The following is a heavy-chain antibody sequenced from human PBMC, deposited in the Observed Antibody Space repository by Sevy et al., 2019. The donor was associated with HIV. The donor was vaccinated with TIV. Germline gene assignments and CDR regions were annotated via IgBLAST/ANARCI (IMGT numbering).Heavy chain of an antibody. J-gene: IGHJ3*02. CDR3: ARGGGNSFLDAFDI. D-gene: IGHD2-21*02. CDR2: IYTSGST. CDR1: GGSISSGSYY. Sequence: SETLSLTCTVSGGSISSGSYYWSWIRQPAGKGLEWIGRIYTSGSTNYNPSLNSRVTISVDTSKNQFSLKLSSVTAADTAVYYCARGGGNSFLDAFDIWGQGTMVTVSS. V-gene: IGHV4-61*02.